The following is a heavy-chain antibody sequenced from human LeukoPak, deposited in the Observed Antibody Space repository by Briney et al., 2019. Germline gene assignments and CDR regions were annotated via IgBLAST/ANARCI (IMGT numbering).Heavy chain of an antibody. Sequence: PGGSLRLSCVASGFTFSSFSMYWVRQAPGKGLEWVSGINWNGGSTGYADSVKGRFTISRDNAKNSLYLQMNSLRAEDTALYYCARDKYDFWSGYYTHDAFDIWGQGTMVTVSS. V-gene: IGHV3-20*04. J-gene: IGHJ3*02. D-gene: IGHD3-3*01. CDR1: GFTFSSFS. CDR3: ARDKYDFWSGYYTHDAFDI. CDR2: INWNGGST.